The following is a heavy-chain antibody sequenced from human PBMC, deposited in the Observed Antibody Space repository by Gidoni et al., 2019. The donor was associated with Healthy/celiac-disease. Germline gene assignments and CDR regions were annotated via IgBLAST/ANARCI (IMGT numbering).Heavy chain of an antibody. V-gene: IGHV2-5*01. D-gene: IGHD6-13*01. CDR1: GFSLSTSGVG. Sequence: QITLKESGPTLVKPTQTLTLTCTFSGFSLSTSGVGVGWIRQPPGKALEWLALIYWNDDKRYSPSLKSRLTITKDTSKNQVVLTMTNMDPVDTATYYCAHKQQLGPGAVRWFDPWGQGTLVTVSS. J-gene: IGHJ5*02. CDR3: AHKQQLGPGAVRWFDP. CDR2: IYWNDDK.